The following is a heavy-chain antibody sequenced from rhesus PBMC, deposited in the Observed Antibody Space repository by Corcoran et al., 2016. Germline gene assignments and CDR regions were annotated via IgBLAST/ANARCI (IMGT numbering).Heavy chain of an antibody. J-gene: IGHJ4*01. D-gene: IGHD2-2*01. Sequence: EVQLVESGGGLVQPGGSLRLSCAASGLTFSNYWMSWVRQAPGKGLDWVGRIKNKADGGTAAYAESVKGRFTSSRDDSKNTLYLQMNSLKTEDTAVYYCTRMYCTSTTCYAYYFDYWGQGVLVTVSS. CDR2: IKNKADGGTA. V-gene: IGHV3-16*02. CDR1: GLTFSNYW. CDR3: TRMYCTSTTCYAYYFDY.